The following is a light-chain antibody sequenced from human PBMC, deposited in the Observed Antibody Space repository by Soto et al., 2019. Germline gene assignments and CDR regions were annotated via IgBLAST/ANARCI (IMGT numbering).Light chain of an antibody. CDR2: EVT. CDR1: SSDVGGYNY. V-gene: IGLV2-14*01. Sequence: QSALTQPASVSGSPGQSITISCTGTSSDVGGYNYVCWYKQHPGKAPKLMIYEVTNRPSGVSNRFSGSKSGNTASPTISGLQAEDEADYYCSSYTSSSTLYVFGTGTKLTVL. CDR3: SSYTSSSTLYV. J-gene: IGLJ1*01.